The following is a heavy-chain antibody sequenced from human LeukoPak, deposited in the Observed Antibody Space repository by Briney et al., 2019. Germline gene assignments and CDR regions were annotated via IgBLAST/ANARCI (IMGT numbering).Heavy chain of an antibody. Sequence: SETLSLTCSVSGGSVSSDYWSWIRQPPGKGLEWIGYIYYSGSTNYNPSLKSRVTISVDTSKNQFSLKLSSVTAADTAVYYCARAGMTGYYPLTYYYYYGMDVWGQGTTVTVSS. J-gene: IGHJ6*02. D-gene: IGHD3-9*01. CDR1: GGSVSSDY. CDR2: IYYSGST. CDR3: ARAGMTGYYPLTYYYYYGMDV. V-gene: IGHV4-59*02.